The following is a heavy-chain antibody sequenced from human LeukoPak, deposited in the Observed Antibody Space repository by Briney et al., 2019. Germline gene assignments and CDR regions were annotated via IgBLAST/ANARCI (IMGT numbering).Heavy chain of an antibody. CDR1: GFTFDDYA. D-gene: IGHD6-19*01. CDR2: ISWNSGSI. Sequence: GGSLRLSCAASGFTFDDYAMHWVRQAPGKGLEWVSGISWNSGSIGYADSVKGRFTISRDNAKNSLYLQMNSLRAEDTALYYCAEDGSPFADSSLMGYWGQGTLVTVSS. J-gene: IGHJ4*02. CDR3: AEDGSPFADSSLMGY. V-gene: IGHV3-9*01.